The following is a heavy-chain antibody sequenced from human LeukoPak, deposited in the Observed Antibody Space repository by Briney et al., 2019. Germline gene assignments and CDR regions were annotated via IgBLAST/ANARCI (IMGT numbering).Heavy chain of an antibody. D-gene: IGHD4-17*01. CDR3: AGTVGLGLDDYGDHYYHYMDV. CDR2: ISDYSGNT. Sequence: GASVMVSCKASGYTFTNYGSSWVRQAPGQGLEWMGWISDYSGNTNYAQKLQGRVTMTTDTYTRTAYMEVRSLRSNDTAVYYCAGTVGLGLDDYGDHYYHYMDVWGKGTTVTVSS. CDR1: GYTFTNYG. J-gene: IGHJ6*03. V-gene: IGHV1-18*04.